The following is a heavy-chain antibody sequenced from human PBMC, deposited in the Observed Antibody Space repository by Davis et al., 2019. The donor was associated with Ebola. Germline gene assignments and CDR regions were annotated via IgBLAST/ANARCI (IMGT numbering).Heavy chain of an antibody. CDR3: ATDTVATSDYAFDF. CDR1: GLNFSDYG. J-gene: IGHJ3*01. CDR2: ISRSGNVI. Sequence: PGGSLRLSCAVAGLNFSDYGINWVRQAPGKGLEWVSFISRSGNVIHYADSVRGRFSISRDNSKNSVYLQVNSLRTEDTALYHCATDTVATSDYAFDFWGQGTMVTVSS. D-gene: IGHD2-8*02. V-gene: IGHV3-21*04.